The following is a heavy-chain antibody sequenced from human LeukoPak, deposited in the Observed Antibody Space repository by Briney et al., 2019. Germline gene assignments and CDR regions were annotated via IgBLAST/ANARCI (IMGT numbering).Heavy chain of an antibody. CDR2: IYSGGST. V-gene: IGHV3-66*01. CDR1: GFTVSSNY. J-gene: IGHJ3*02. CDR3: ASPPVGDGYNRGAFDI. D-gene: IGHD5-24*01. Sequence: RAGGSLRLSCAASGFTVSSNYMSWVRQAPGKGLGWVSVIYSGGSTYYADSVKGRFTISRDNSKNTLYLQMNSLRAEDTAVYYCASPPVGDGYNRGAFDIWGQGTMVTVSS.